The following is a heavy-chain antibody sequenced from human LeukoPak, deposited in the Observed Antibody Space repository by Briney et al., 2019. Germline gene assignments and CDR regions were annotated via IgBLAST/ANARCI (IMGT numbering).Heavy chain of an antibody. J-gene: IGHJ3*02. CDR1: GGSIISYY. V-gene: IGHV4-59*01. CDR2: VYYSGTT. CDR3: ARGHCDGGTCYYPFDI. D-gene: IGHD2-21*02. Sequence: SETLSLTCTVSGGSIISYYYNWLRQPPGKGLEWIGFVYYSGTTNYNPSLKSRVTISIDTSKRQFSLNLSSVTAADTAVYFCARGHCDGGTCYYPFDIWDQGTMVTVS.